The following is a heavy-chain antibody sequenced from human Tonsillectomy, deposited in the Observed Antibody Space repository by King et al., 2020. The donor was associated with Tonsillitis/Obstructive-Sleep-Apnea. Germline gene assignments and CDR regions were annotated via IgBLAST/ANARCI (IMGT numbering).Heavy chain of an antibody. CDR2: IHYSGNS. CDR1: GDSVSSDSYY. Sequence: QLQESGPGLVKPSETLSLTCSVSGDSVSSDSYYWSWIRQPPGKGLEWIGYIHYSGNSNYNPSLKSRVTISIDTSKNQFSLKLSSLTAADTAVYYCARLPDTSPASRDAFDIWGQGTTVTVSS. J-gene: IGHJ3*02. V-gene: IGHV4-61*01. D-gene: IGHD2-2*01. CDR3: ARLPDTSPASRDAFDI.